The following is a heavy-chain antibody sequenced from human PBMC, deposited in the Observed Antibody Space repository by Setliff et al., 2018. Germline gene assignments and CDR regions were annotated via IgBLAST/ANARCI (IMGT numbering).Heavy chain of an antibody. V-gene: IGHV4-4*07. CDR2: VFVSGST. J-gene: IGHJ6*03. Sequence: SETLSLTCTVSGGSISTYYWSWIRRPAGKGLEWIGRVFVSGSTNYNPSPKSRVTISLDTSKNQFSLSLTSVTAEDTAVYYCARMSGFQYIDVWDKGTTVTVSS. CDR3: ARMSGFQYIDV. D-gene: IGHD3-3*01. CDR1: GGSISTYY.